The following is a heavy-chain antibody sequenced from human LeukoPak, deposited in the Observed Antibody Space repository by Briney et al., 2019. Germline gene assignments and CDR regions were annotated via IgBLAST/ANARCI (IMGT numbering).Heavy chain of an antibody. D-gene: IGHD5-18*01. CDR2: ISSSSSTI. J-gene: IGHJ4*02. CDR3: AREQSGYSYGIAY. V-gene: IGHV3-48*01. CDR1: GFTFSSYS. Sequence: GGSLRLSCAASGFTFSSYSMNWVRQAPGKGLEWVSYISSSSSTIYYADSVKGRFTISRDNAKNSLYLQMNSLRAEDTAVYYCAREQSGYSYGIAYWGQGTLVTVSS.